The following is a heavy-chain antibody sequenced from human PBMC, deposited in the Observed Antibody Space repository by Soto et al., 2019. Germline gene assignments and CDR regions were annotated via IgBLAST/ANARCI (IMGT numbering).Heavy chain of an antibody. Sequence: PGGSLILSCAASGFTFSTYALTWVRQAPGKGLEWVSAISPNGRNTYYIDSVKGRSTISRDNSKNTLYLQMNSLRVEDTAMYYSASPPIGILTGYSVLQYWGHGTLVTSPQ. CDR1: GFTFSTYA. D-gene: IGHD3-9*01. V-gene: IGHV3-23*01. CDR3: ASPPIGILTGYSVLQY. J-gene: IGHJ4*01. CDR2: ISPNGRNT.